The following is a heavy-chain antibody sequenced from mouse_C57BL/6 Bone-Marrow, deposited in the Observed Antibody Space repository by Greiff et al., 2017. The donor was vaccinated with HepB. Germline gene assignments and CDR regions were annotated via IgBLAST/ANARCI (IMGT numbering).Heavy chain of an antibody. CDR2: IDPENGDT. J-gene: IGHJ4*01. CDR3: TTGIYDGSSYAMDY. D-gene: IGHD2-3*01. Sequence: VQLQQSGAELVRPGASVKLSCTASGFNIKDDYMHWVKQRPEQGLEWIGWIDPENGDTEYASKFQGKATIPADTSSNTAYLQLSSLTSEDTAGYYCTTGIYDGSSYAMDYWGQGTSVTVSS. CDR1: GFNIKDDY. V-gene: IGHV14-4*01.